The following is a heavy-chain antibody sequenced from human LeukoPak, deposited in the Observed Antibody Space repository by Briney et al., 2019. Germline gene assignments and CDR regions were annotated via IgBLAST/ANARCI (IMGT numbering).Heavy chain of an antibody. Sequence: GESLKISCAASGFTFSSYSMNWVRQAPGKGLEWVANIKQDGSEKYYVDSVKGRFTISRDNAKNSLYLQMSSLRAEDTAVYYCARVRDGYKPPKLSSYYYMDVWGKGTTVTISS. CDR2: IKQDGSEK. CDR1: GFTFSSYS. J-gene: IGHJ6*03. V-gene: IGHV3-7*01. CDR3: ARVRDGYKPPKLSSYYYMDV. D-gene: IGHD5-24*01.